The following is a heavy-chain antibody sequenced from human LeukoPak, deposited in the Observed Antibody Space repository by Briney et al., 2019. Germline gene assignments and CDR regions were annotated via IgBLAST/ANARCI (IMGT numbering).Heavy chain of an antibody. V-gene: IGHV3-21*01. CDR1: TFTLSSYN. CDR2: ISYSGSYI. J-gene: IGHJ4*02. D-gene: IGHD2/OR15-2a*01. CDR3: ARDNI. Sequence: GGSLRLSCAASTFTLSSYNMNWVRQAPGKGLEWVSSISYSGSYIYYADSVKGRFTISRDNAKNSLYLQMNSLRAEDTAVYYCARDNIRGQGTLVTVSS.